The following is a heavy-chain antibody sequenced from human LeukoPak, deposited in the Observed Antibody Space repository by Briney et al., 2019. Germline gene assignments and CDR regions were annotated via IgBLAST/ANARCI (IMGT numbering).Heavy chain of an antibody. CDR2: ISGSGGST. J-gene: IGHJ4*02. Sequence: GGSLRLSCAASGFTFSSYAMSWVRQAPGKGLEWVSAISGSGGSTYYADSVKGRFTISRDNSKNTLYLQMNSLRAEDTAVYYCAKSRRRRDKVVAANYYFDYWGQGTLVTVSS. CDR3: AKSRRRRDKVVAANYYFDY. CDR1: GFTFSSYA. V-gene: IGHV3-23*01. D-gene: IGHD2-15*01.